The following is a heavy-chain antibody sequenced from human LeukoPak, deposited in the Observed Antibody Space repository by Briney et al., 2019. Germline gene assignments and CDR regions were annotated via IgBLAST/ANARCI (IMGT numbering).Heavy chain of an antibody. CDR3: AKERITMVRGVIIEHSNWFDP. J-gene: IGHJ5*02. V-gene: IGHV3-23*01. CDR2: ISGSGGTT. CDR1: GFTFSSYA. Sequence: GGSLRLSCAASGFTFSSYAMRWVRQAPGKGLEWVSTISGSGGTTYYADSVKGRFTISRDNSKNTLYLQMNSLRAEDTAVYYCAKERITMVRGVIIEHSNWFDPWGQGTLVTVSS. D-gene: IGHD3-10*01.